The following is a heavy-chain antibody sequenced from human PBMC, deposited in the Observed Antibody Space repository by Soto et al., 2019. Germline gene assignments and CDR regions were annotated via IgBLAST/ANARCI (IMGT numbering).Heavy chain of an antibody. Sequence: VKVCYKAAGYIFTTYDLHWVRQAPGQGLEWMGGIIPIFGTATYAQKFQGRVTITADESTSTAYMELSSLRSEDTAVYYCAPGYGGNSDYWGQGTLVTVSS. J-gene: IGHJ4*02. D-gene: IGHD2-15*01. CDR1: GYIFTTYD. CDR2: IIPIFGTA. V-gene: IGHV1-69*13. CDR3: APGYGGNSDY.